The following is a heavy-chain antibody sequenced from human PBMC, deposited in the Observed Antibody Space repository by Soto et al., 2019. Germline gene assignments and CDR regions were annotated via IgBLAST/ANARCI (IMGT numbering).Heavy chain of an antibody. J-gene: IGHJ3*02. Sequence: GPSVKVSCKASGYTFTSYGISWVRQAPGQGLEWMGWISAYNGNTNYAQKLQGRVTMTTDTSTSTAYMELRSLRSDDTAVYYCARDLDDFWSGYYRVEALDIWGQGTMVTVSS. V-gene: IGHV1-18*01. D-gene: IGHD3-3*01. CDR3: ARDLDDFWSGYYRVEALDI. CDR1: GYTFTSYG. CDR2: ISAYNGNT.